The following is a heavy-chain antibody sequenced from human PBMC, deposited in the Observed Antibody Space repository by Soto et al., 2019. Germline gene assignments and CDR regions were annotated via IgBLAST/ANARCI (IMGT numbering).Heavy chain of an antibody. CDR3: EWTGYSYGRSYCMDV. J-gene: IGHJ6*03. V-gene: IGHV3-7*01. CDR2: IKPDGSEK. CDR1: GFTFSSYW. Sequence: EVQLVESGGGLVQPGGSLRLSCAASGFTFSSYWMSWVRQAPGKGLEWVANIKPDGSEKYYVDSVKGRFTISRDNAKNSLYLQMNSLRAEDTAVYYGEWTGYSYGRSYCMDVWGKGTTVTVSS. D-gene: IGHD5-18*01.